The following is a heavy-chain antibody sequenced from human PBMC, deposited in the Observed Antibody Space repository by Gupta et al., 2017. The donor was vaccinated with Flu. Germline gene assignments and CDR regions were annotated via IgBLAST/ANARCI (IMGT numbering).Heavy chain of an antibody. CDR1: GLSLYNFW. V-gene: IGHV3-7*01. Sequence: EEQLAQSGGGLVQLGGSLRLACESSGLSLYNFWMTWFRQAPGKGLEWVANIKQFGSEKYYVDSVKGRFTISRDDAKNSLYLQMNSLRVEDTAVYFCARDPYYYYGLDVWGQGTTVTVSS. CDR3: ARDPYYYYGLDV. CDR2: IKQFGSEK. J-gene: IGHJ6*02.